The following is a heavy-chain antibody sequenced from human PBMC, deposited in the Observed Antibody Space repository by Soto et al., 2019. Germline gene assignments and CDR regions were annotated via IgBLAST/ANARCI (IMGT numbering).Heavy chain of an antibody. CDR2: INTNRGDT. CDR3: ARDGLTVQDVFAL. J-gene: IGHJ3*01. Sequence: AAVKVSCKASGYIFTDYFIHWVRQAPGQGLEWMGWINTNRGDTKFAPRFQGRVTMTGNTSTSTAYMELTSLRPDDTAVYFCARDGLTVQDVFALWGQGTMVTVSS. V-gene: IGHV1-2*02. D-gene: IGHD2-8*01. CDR1: GYIFTDYF.